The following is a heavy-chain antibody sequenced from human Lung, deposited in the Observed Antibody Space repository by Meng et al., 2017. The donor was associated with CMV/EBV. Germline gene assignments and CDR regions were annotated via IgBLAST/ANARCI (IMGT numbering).Heavy chain of an antibody. V-gene: IGHV1-18*01. J-gene: IGHJ4*02. CDR3: ARGSPVDDYWSGYYSDN. CDR1: YTVDGYG. Sequence: YTVDGYGITGVRQAPGQGLEWMGWISPYNHNTNYAQNLQGRVTMTADTSTSTAYMDLRSLRSDDTAVYYCARGSPVDDYWSGYYSDNWGQGTLVTVSS. D-gene: IGHD3-3*01. CDR2: ISPYNHNT.